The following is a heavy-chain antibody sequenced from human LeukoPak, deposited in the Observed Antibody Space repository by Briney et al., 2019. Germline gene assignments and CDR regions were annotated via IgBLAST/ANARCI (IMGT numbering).Heavy chain of an antibody. V-gene: IGHV3-11*04. CDR1: GFTFSDYY. Sequence: AGGSLRLSCAASGFTFSDYYMSWIRQAPGKGLEWVSYISSSGSTIYYADSVKGRFTISRDNAKNSLYLQMNSLRAEDTAVYYCASPRGRDAGPYDSSGYFPPDAFDIWGQGTMVTVSS. D-gene: IGHD3-22*01. J-gene: IGHJ3*02. CDR2: ISSSGSTI. CDR3: ASPRGRDAGPYDSSGYFPPDAFDI.